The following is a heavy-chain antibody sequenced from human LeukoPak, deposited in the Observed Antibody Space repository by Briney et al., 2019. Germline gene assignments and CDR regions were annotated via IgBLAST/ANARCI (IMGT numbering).Heavy chain of an antibody. CDR2: ISGSGGST. V-gene: IGHV3-23*01. Sequence: GGSLRLSCAASGFTFSSYAMSWVRQAPGKGLEWVSAISGSGGSTYYAHSLKGRFTISRDNSKNTLYLQMNSLRAEDTAVYYCASLIVLMVYAIREVDYWGQGTLVTVSS. CDR3: ASLIVLMVYAIREVDY. D-gene: IGHD2-8*01. CDR1: GFTFSSYA. J-gene: IGHJ4*02.